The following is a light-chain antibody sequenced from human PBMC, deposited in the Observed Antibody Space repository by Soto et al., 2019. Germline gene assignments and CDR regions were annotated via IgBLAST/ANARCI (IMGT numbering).Light chain of an antibody. CDR3: CSYAGSYTYV. CDR2: DVS. CDR1: SSDVGGYNY. Sequence: QSVLTQPRSVSGSPGQSVTISCTGTSSDVGGYNYVSWYQQHPGKAPKLMIYDVSQRPAGVPDRFSGSKSGNTASLTISGHQSEDEADYYCCSYAGSYTYVVGTGTKVTVL. J-gene: IGLJ1*01. V-gene: IGLV2-11*01.